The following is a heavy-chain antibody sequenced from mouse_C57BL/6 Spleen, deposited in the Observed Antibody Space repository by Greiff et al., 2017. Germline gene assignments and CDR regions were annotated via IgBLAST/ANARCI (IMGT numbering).Heavy chain of an antibody. CDR3: ASYGSSYVGYFDV. CDR2: ISSGSSTI. Sequence: EVQVVESGGGLVKPGGSLKLSCAASGFTFSDYGMHWVRQAPEKGLEWVAYISSGSSTIYYADTVKGRFTISRDNAKNTLFLQMTSLRSEDTAMYYCASYGSSYVGYFDVWGTGTTVTVSS. CDR1: GFTFSDYG. J-gene: IGHJ1*03. D-gene: IGHD1-1*01. V-gene: IGHV5-17*01.